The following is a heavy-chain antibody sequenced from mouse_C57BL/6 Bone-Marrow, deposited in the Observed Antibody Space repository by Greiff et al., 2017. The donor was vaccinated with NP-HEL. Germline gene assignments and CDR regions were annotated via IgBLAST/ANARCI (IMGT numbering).Heavy chain of an antibody. J-gene: IGHJ2*01. Sequence: VQLKESGGGLVKPGGSLKLSCAASGFTFSSYAMSWVRQTPDKRLEWVATISDGGSYTYYPDNVKGRFTISRDNAKNNLYLQRSHLKSEDTAMYYCAREDSSGYWGQGTTLTVSS. CDR3: AREDSSGY. CDR1: GFTFSSYA. V-gene: IGHV5-4*01. CDR2: ISDGGSYT. D-gene: IGHD3-2*02.